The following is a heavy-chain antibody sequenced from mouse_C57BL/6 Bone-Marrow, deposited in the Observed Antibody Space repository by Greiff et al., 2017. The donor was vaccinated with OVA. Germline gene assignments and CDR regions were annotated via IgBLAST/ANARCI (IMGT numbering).Heavy chain of an antibody. V-gene: IGHV5-12*01. J-gene: IGHJ1*03. D-gene: IGHD1-1*01. CDR1: GFTFSDYY. CDR2: ISNGGGST. Sequence: EVKLVESGGGLVQPGGSLKLSCAASGFTFSDYYMYWVRQTPEKRLEWVAYISNGGGSTYYPDTVKGRFTISRDNAKNTLYLQMSRLKSEDTAMYYCARHGSSYRYFDVWGTGTTVTVSS. CDR3: ARHGSSYRYFDV.